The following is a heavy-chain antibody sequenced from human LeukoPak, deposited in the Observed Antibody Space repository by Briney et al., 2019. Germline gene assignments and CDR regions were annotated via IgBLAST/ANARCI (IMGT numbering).Heavy chain of an antibody. V-gene: IGHV3-30*01. J-gene: IGHJ1*01. CDR2: ISYDESYK. CDR1: GFTFSSCP. Sequence: GGSLRLSCAASGFTFSSCPMHWVRQAPGKGLEWVALISYDESYKYYADSVKGRFTISRDNSKHPLYLQMNSLRPEDTAVYYCAREPDCRSTSCYQYFQHWGQGTLVTVSS. D-gene: IGHD2-2*01. CDR3: AREPDCRSTSCYQYFQH.